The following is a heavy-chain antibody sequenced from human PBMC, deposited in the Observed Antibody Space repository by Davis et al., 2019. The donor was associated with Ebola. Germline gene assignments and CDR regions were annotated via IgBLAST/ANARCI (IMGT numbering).Heavy chain of an antibody. V-gene: IGHV3-7*01. CDR3: ARDPIAEAANDC. CDR1: GFTFSSYW. CDR2: IKQDGSEK. Sequence: GESLKISCAASGFTFSSYWMSWVRQAPGKGLEWVANIKQDGSEKYYVDSVKGRFTISRDNAENSLSLQMNSLRAEDTAVYYCARDPIAEAANDCWGQGTLVTVSS. J-gene: IGHJ4*02. D-gene: IGHD6-13*01.